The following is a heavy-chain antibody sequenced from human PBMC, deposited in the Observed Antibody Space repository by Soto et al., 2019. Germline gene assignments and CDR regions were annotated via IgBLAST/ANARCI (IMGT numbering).Heavy chain of an antibody. D-gene: IGHD6-19*01. CDR3: TKAPGIAVSNDI. V-gene: IGHV1-18*01. J-gene: IGHJ3*02. Sequence: VASVKVSCKASGYTFKNYGINWVRQAPGQGLEWMAWSSAYNGNTNYAQKLQGRVTVTTDTSTSTAYMELRSLRSDDTAVYYCTKAPGIAVSNDIWGQGTVVTVSS. CDR1: GYTFKNYG. CDR2: SSAYNGNT.